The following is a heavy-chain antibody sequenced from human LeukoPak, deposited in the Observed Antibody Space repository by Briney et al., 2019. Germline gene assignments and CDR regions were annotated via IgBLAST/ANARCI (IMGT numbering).Heavy chain of an antibody. CDR2: IGTAGDT. J-gene: IGHJ4*02. Sequence: GGSLRLSCAASGFTFSSSDTHWVRQATGKGLEWVSAIGTAGDTYYPGSVKGRFTISRENAKNSLYLQMNSLRAGDTAVYYCARGGYYDSSGYPAKYYFDYWGQGTLVTVSS. CDR1: GFTFSSSD. D-gene: IGHD3-22*01. V-gene: IGHV3-13*01. CDR3: ARGGYYDSSGYPAKYYFDY.